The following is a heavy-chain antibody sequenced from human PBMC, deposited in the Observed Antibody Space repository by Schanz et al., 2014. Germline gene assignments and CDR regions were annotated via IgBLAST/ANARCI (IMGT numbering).Heavy chain of an antibody. Sequence: QVQLVESGGGVVQPERSLRLSCAASGFNFANHAIHWVRQGQGNGLQWVAVISSDGSKKLYADSVKARFTISRDNSKNSLSLQMDSLRPEDTAVYYCARLGTGMAVAGSVIDSYYYYMDVWGEGTTVTVSS. CDR2: ISSDGSKK. D-gene: IGHD6-19*01. J-gene: IGHJ6*03. V-gene: IGHV3-30*03. CDR3: ARLGTGMAVAGSVIDSYYYYMDV. CDR1: GFNFANHA.